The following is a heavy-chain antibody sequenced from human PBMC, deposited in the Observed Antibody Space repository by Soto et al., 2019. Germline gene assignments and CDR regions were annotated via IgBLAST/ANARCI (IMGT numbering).Heavy chain of an antibody. J-gene: IGHJ3*02. CDR3: AGDSSGYSYDAFDI. Sequence: GGSLRLSCAASRFTFSTYWMHWVRQAPGKGLVWVSRINSDGTGTSYADSVKGRITISRDNAKNTLYLQMNSLRSEDTAVYYCAGDSSGYSYDAFDIWGQGTMVTVSS. CDR2: INSDGTGT. D-gene: IGHD3-22*01. V-gene: IGHV3-74*01. CDR1: RFTFSTYW.